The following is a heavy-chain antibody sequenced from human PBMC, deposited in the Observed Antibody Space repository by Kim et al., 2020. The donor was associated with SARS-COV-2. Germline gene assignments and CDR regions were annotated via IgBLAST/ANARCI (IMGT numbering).Heavy chain of an antibody. CDR3: VRSRGATGY. D-gene: IGHD1-26*01. CDR1: GFTFSSYW. CDR2: INQDGSEK. J-gene: IGHJ4*02. Sequence: GRSLRLSCAASGFTFSSYWMTWVRQAPGKGLEWVANINQDGSEKYYMDSVKGRLIISRDNAKSSVYLHMNSLRGEDTAVYYCVRSRGATGYWGQGTLVTVSS. V-gene: IGHV3-7*03.